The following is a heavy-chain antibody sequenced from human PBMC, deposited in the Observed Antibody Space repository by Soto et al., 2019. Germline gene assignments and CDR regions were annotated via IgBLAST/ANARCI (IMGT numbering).Heavy chain of an antibody. V-gene: IGHV3-33*01. J-gene: IGHJ4*02. CDR3: AREYCSGGSCYRPLGY. CDR2: IWYDGSNK. Sequence: GGSLRLSCAASGFTFSSYGMHWVRQAPGKGLEWVAVIWYDGSNKYYADSVKGRFTISRDNSKNTLYLQMNSLRAEDTAVYYCAREYCSGGSCYRPLGYWGQGTLVTVSS. CDR1: GFTFSSYG. D-gene: IGHD2-15*01.